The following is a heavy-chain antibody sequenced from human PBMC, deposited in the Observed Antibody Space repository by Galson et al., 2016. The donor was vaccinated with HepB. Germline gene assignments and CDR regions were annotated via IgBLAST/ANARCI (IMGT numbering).Heavy chain of an antibody. V-gene: IGHV4-59*01. D-gene: IGHD3-22*01. CDR2: IYYSGRT. Sequence: SETLSLTCSVSGGSISSYYWSWIRQPPGKGLEWIGYIYYSGRTNYNPSLKSRVTISVDTSKNQFSLKLRSVTAADTAVYFCARDRDSSSYYSLDHWGQGTLVTVSS. CDR1: GGSISSYY. J-gene: IGHJ4*02. CDR3: ARDRDSSSYYSLDH.